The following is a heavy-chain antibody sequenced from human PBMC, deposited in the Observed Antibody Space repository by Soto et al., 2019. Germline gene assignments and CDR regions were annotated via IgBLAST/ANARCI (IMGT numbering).Heavy chain of an antibody. Sequence: QVRLVESGGGVVQPGGSLRLSCAASGFTSSNYGMHWVRQTPSKGLAWVAVVSSNGRVTVYDDSVKGRFNISRDNVKNTLYLQMTSLRSDDTAVYYRAKEGHLMEWPAALSFDYWGQGSLVTVS. CDR1: GFTSSNYG. CDR2: VSSNGRVT. D-gene: IGHD2-2*01. V-gene: IGHV3-30*18. J-gene: IGHJ4*02. CDR3: AKEGHLMEWPAALSFDY.